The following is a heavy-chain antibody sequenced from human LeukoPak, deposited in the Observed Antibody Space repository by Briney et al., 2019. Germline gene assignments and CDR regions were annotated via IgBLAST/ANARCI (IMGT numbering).Heavy chain of an antibody. J-gene: IGHJ6*02. CDR2: IKTDGSEK. Sequence: GGSLRLSCAASGFTFSSFWMSWVRQAPGKGLEWVAKIKTDGSEKYYVDSVKGRFTISRDNAKNTLYLQMNSLRAEDTAVYYCAVLVRYYYYGMDVWGQGTTVTVSS. V-gene: IGHV3-7*01. CDR1: GFTFSSFW. CDR3: AVLVRYYYYGMDV. D-gene: IGHD2-15*01.